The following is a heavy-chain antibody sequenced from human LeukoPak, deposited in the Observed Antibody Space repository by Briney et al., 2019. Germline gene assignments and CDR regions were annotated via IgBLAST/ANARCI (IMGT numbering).Heavy chain of an antibody. CDR2: IYYSGST. D-gene: IGHD3-3*01. CDR3: ARGYYDFWSGYYREGQFYYFDY. Sequence: PSETLSLTCTVSGGSISDAAYYWSWIRQHPGEGLKWIGYIYYSGSTSYNPSLKSRVTISVDTSKNQFSLKLTSVTAADTAVYYCARGYYDFWSGYYREGQFYYFDYWGQGTLVTVSS. V-gene: IGHV4-31*03. J-gene: IGHJ4*02. CDR1: GGSISDAAYY.